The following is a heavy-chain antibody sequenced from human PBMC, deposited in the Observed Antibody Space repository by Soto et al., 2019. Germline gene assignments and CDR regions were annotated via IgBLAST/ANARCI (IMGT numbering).Heavy chain of an antibody. Sequence: GGSLRLSCAASGFTFSDYYMSWIRQAPGKGLEWVSYISSSGSTIYYADSVKGRFTISRDNAKNSLYLQMNSLRAEDTAVYYCARATRGSYYYYYYMDVWGKGTTVTVSS. D-gene: IGHD2-2*01. CDR3: ARATRGSYYYYYYMDV. J-gene: IGHJ6*03. V-gene: IGHV3-11*01. CDR1: GFTFSDYY. CDR2: ISSSGSTI.